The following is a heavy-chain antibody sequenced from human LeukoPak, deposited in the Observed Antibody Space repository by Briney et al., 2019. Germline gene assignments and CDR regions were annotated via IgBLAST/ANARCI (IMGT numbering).Heavy chain of an antibody. CDR1: GNDFSDFY. J-gene: IGHJ5*02. Sequence: ASVKVSCKAAGNDFSDFYFNWVRQAPGRGLEWVGGIDPHSSATHYAQRFRGRVTMEASITTGYMELNSLTSDDTAVYYCMTTSVTHPRDPWGQGTLVTVSS. CDR3: MTTSVTHPRDP. V-gene: IGHV1-2*02. D-gene: IGHD5/OR15-5a*01. CDR2: IDPHSSAT.